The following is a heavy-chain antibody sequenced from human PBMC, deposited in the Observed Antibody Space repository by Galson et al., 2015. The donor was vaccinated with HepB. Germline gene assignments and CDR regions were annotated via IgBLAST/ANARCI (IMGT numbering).Heavy chain of an antibody. J-gene: IGHJ4*02. CDR2: IIGSGAST. D-gene: IGHD6-13*01. V-gene: IGHV3-23*01. CDR1: GFTFDTYF. Sequence: SLRLSCAASGFTFDTYFMTWVRQAPGKGLEWVSTIIGSGASTYYANSVKGRFTISRDNSKNTLYLQMNSLRAEDTAVYYCAKEVRRAASGWGQGTLVTVSS. CDR3: AKEVRRAASG.